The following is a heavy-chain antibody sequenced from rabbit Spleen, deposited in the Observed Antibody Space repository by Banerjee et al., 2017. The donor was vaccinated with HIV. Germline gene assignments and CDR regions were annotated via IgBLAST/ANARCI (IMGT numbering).Heavy chain of an antibody. J-gene: IGHJ6*01. CDR3: ARDSGSSFSSYGMDL. CDR1: GVSFSSNYY. D-gene: IGHD8-1*01. V-gene: IGHV1S45*01. Sequence: QEQLVESGGGLVQPEGSLTLTCTASGVSFSSNYYMCWVRQAPGKGLEWIACIDTGSSGFSYFASWAKGRFTISKTSSTTVTLQMTSLTAADTATYFCARDSGSSFSSYGMDLWGQGTLVTVS. CDR2: IDTGSSGFS.